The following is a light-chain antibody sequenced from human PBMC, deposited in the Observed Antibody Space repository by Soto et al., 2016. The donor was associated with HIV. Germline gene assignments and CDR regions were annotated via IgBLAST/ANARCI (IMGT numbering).Light chain of an antibody. V-gene: IGLV3-1*01. CDR1: NLGNKY. CDR3: QVWDTYTDHVI. Sequence: SFELSQPPSLSVSPGQTASITCSGENLGNKYVCWYQQKPGQSPVLVIHQDSERPSGIPERFSGSNSGNTATLTISGTQAMDEADYYCQVWDTYTDHVIFGGGTKLTVL. J-gene: IGLJ2*01. CDR2: QDS.